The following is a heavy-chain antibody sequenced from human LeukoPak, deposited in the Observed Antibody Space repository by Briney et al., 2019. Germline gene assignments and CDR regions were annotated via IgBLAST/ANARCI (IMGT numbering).Heavy chain of an antibody. V-gene: IGHV3-23*01. CDR1: GFSFSMYS. Sequence: PGGSLRLSCAASGFSFSMYSMAWVRQAPGKGLEWVSVINDRGGYIQDADSVKGRFTISRDNYQNTLLLQMNSLRAEDTAVYYCVRERDRGIDVADDIDYWGQGTLVTVSS. D-gene: IGHD6-19*01. CDR3: VRERDRGIDVADDIDY. J-gene: IGHJ4*02. CDR2: INDRGGYI.